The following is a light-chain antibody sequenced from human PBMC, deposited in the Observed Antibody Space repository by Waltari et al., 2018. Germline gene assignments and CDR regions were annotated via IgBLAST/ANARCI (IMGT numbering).Light chain of an antibody. CDR3: SSYTTSSTQ. CDR2: EVS. Sequence: QSALTQPASVSGSPGQSITISCTGTSSDVGGYNYVSWYQQHPGTAPKLMIYEVSNRPSGVSNRFSGSKSGNTASLTISGLQAEDEADYYCSSYTTSSTQFGGGTKLTVL. V-gene: IGLV2-14*01. J-gene: IGLJ3*02. CDR1: SSDVGGYNY.